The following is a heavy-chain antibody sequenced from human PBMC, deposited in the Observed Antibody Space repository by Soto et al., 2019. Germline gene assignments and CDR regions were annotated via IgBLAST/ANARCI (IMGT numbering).Heavy chain of an antibody. V-gene: IGHV1-69*13. D-gene: IGHD1-26*01. CDR3: ARDQTTQWEVRPPGY. Sequence: SVKVSCKASGGTFSSYAISWVRQAPGEGLEWMGGIIPIFGTANYAQKFQGRVTITADESTSTAYMELSSLRSEDTAVYYCARDQTTQWEVRPPGYWGQGPLVTVSS. CDR2: IIPIFGTA. CDR1: GGTFSSYA. J-gene: IGHJ4*02.